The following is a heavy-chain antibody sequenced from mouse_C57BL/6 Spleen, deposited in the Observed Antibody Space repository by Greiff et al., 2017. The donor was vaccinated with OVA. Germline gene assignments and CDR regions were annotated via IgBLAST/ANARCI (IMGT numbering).Heavy chain of an antibody. CDR3: AREGDDGYVFAY. D-gene: IGHD2-3*01. J-gene: IGHJ3*01. Sequence: QVQLQQSGAELVKPGASVKLSCKASGYTFTSYWMHWVKQRPGQGLEWIGLIHPNSGSTNYNEKCKCKATLTVDKSSSTAYMQRSSLTSEDSAVYYCAREGDDGYVFAYWGQGTLVTVSA. CDR2: IHPNSGST. V-gene: IGHV1-64*01. CDR1: GYTFTSYW.